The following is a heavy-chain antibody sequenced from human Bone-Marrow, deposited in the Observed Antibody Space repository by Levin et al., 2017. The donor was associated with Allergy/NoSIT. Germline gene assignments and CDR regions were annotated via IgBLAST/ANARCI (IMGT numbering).Heavy chain of an antibody. CDR2: ISSSGSTI. V-gene: IGHV3-48*03. D-gene: IGHD3-22*01. Sequence: GGSLKISCAASGFTVSGYEMNWVRQAPGKGLEWVSYISSSGSTIYYSDSVRGRFTVSKENAKNSLSLQMSSLRVEDTAIYYCARGPHYYDINDYYYFDHWGQGALVTVSS. CDR1: GFTVSGYE. CDR3: ARGPHYYDINDYYYFDH. J-gene: IGHJ4*02.